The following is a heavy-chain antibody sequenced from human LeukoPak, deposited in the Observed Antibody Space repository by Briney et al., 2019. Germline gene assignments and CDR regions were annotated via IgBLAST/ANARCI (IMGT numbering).Heavy chain of an antibody. Sequence: GASVKVSCKVSGYTLTELSIHWVRQSPGKGLEWMGGEDGEAIYAQKFQGRVTMTEDTSTDTAYMDLSSLRSEDTAVYYCASIDLDSWGQGTLVTVSS. J-gene: IGHJ4*02. CDR2: EDGEA. CDR3: ASIDLDS. D-gene: IGHD2-21*01. V-gene: IGHV1-24*01. CDR1: GYTLTELS.